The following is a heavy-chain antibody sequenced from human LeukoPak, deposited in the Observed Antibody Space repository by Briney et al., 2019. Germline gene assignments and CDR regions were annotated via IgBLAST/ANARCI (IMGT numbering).Heavy chain of an antibody. J-gene: IGHJ6*03. Sequence: ASVKVSCKASGYTFTSYGISWVRQAPGQGLEWMGWISAYNGNTNYAQKLQGRVTMTTDTSTSTAYMELRSLRSDDTAVYYCARAYCSSTSCYIWYYYYMDVWGKGTTVTVSS. D-gene: IGHD2-2*02. CDR2: ISAYNGNT. V-gene: IGHV1-18*01. CDR1: GYTFTSYG. CDR3: ARAYCSSTSCYIWYYYYMDV.